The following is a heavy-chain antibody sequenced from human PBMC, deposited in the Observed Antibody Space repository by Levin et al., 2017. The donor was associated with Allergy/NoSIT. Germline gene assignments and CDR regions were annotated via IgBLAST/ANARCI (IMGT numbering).Heavy chain of an antibody. D-gene: IGHD1/OR15-1a*01. CDR2: IYNGGGT. Sequence: GGFLRLSCTASGFTVSSHYMSWVRQAPGKGLEWVSVIYNGGGTNYADSVRGRFTISRDISKNTVFLQMSSLRAEETAVYFCASQRWIDKQRFDYCGQGTLVTVSS. CDR3: ASQRWIDKQRFDY. V-gene: IGHV3-53*01. CDR1: GFTVSSHY. J-gene: IGHJ4*02.